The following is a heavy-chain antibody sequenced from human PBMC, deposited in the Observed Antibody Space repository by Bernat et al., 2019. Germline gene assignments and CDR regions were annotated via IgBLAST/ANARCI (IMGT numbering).Heavy chain of an antibody. CDR2: IKQDGSEK. Sequence: EVQLVESGGGVVQPGGSLRISCADSGFTFRSHWMSWVRKALGKGLEWVANIKQDGSEKYYVDSLKGRFTISRDNAKNSLYLQMNSLRVDDAAMYYCARRSHDTTGYCFFDLWGRGTLVPLSS. J-gene: IGHJ2*01. D-gene: IGHD3-22*01. CDR3: ARRSHDTTGYCFFDL. CDR1: GFTFRSHW. V-gene: IGHV3-7*01.